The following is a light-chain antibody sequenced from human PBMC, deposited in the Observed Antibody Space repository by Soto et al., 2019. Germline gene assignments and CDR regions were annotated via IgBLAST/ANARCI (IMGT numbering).Light chain of an antibody. CDR1: ISNIGAGYD. CDR3: QSYDSSLGGWV. CDR2: GNN. J-gene: IGLJ3*02. V-gene: IGLV1-40*01. Sequence: QSVLTQPPSVSGAPGQRVTISCTGSISNIGAGYDVHWYQQLPGTAPKLLIYGNNNRPSGVPDRFSGSKSDTSASLAITGLQAGDEADYYCQSYDSSLGGWVFGGGTKLTVL.